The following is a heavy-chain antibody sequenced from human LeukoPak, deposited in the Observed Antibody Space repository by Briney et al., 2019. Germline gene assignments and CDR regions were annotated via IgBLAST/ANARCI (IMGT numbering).Heavy chain of an antibody. CDR1: GIIFHNYD. D-gene: IGHD2-15*01. J-gene: IGHJ4*02. Sequence: GGSLRLSCAASGIIFHNYDMHWVRQAPGQGLEWVAVVSYDGSKKYYADSVKGRFTISRDNSKNTLYLQMNSLRTDDTAVYHCAKTGVVVGATSLDLNYWGQGTLVTVSS. CDR3: AKTGVVVGATSLDLNY. CDR2: VSYDGSKK. V-gene: IGHV3-30-3*01.